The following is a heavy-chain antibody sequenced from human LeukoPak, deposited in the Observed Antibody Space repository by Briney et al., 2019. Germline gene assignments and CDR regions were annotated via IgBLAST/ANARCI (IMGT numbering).Heavy chain of an antibody. J-gene: IGHJ5*02. Sequence: SETLSLTCTVSVDSISSSTYYWGWIRQPPGKGLEWIGSIYSSGSTYYNPSLKSRVTLSVDTSKNQFSLKLSSVTAADTAVYYCARQRGIVMVTATHWFDPWGQGTLVTVSS. CDR3: ARQRGIVMVTATHWFDP. CDR2: IYSSGST. CDR1: VDSISSSTYY. V-gene: IGHV4-39*01. D-gene: IGHD2-21*02.